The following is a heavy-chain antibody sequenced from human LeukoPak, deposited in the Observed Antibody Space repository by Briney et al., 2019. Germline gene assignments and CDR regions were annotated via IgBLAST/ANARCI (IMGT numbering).Heavy chain of an antibody. D-gene: IGHD2-15*01. CDR2: ISGSGGST. V-gene: IGHV3-23*01. CDR1: GFTFSGSA. J-gene: IGHJ4*02. Sequence: PGGSLRLSCAASGFTFSGSAMHWVRQAPGKGLEWVSAISGSGGSTYYADSVKGRFTISRDNSKNTLYLQMNSLRAEDTAVYYCAKLVVVAATKNFDYWGQGTLVTVSS. CDR3: AKLVVVAATKNFDY.